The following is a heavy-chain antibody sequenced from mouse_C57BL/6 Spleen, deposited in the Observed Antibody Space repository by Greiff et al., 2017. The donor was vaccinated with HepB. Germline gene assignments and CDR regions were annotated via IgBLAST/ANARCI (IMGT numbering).Heavy chain of an antibody. Sequence: VQLQESGAELARPGASVKLSCKASGYTFTSYGISWVKQSTGQGLEWIGEIYPRSGNTYYNEKFKGKATLTADKSSSTAYMELRSLTSEDSAVYFCARSATSWYFDVWGTGTTVTVSS. CDR1: GYTFTSYG. CDR2: IYPRSGNT. V-gene: IGHV1-81*01. CDR3: ARSATSWYFDV. J-gene: IGHJ1*03. D-gene: IGHD5-5*01.